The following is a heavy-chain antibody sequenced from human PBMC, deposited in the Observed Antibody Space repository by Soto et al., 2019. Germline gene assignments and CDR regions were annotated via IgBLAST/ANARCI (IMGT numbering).Heavy chain of an antibody. CDR3: AKPDQFYGDYNVY. J-gene: IGHJ4*02. CDR1: GFTLSSYA. Sequence: GGSLRLSCAASGFTLSSYAMSWVRQAPGKGLEWVSAISGSGGSTYYADSVKGRFTISRDNSKNTLYLQMNSLRAEDTAVYYCAKPDQFYGDYNVYWGQGTLVTVSS. V-gene: IGHV3-23*01. CDR2: ISGSGGST. D-gene: IGHD4-17*01.